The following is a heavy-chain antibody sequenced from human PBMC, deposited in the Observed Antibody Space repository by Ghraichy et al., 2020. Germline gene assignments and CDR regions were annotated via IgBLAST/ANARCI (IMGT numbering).Heavy chain of an antibody. CDR2: ISWDGGST. J-gene: IGHJ4*02. CDR1: GFTFDDYT. V-gene: IGHV3-43*01. Sequence: GGSLRLSCAASGFTFDDYTMHWVRQAPGKGLEWVSLISWDGGSTYYADSVKGRFTISRDNSKNSLYLQMNSLRTEDTALYYCAKEHSSSWYVDYFDYWGQGTLVTVSS. D-gene: IGHD6-13*01. CDR3: AKEHSSSWYVDYFDY.